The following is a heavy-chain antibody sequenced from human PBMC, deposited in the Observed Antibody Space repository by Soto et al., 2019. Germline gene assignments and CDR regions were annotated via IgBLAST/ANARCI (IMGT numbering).Heavy chain of an antibody. Sequence: ASVKVSCKTSGYTFTNYDIMWVRRIAGQGLEWMGWVNPNSGNTGYAQKFQDRVTMTRDRFISTAYMELRSLTYEDTAVYYCARGRRANFAPWGQGTLVTVSS. CDR2: VNPNSGNT. J-gene: IGHJ5*02. D-gene: IGHD6-25*01. CDR3: ARGRRANFAP. CDR1: GYTFTNYD. V-gene: IGHV1-8*01.